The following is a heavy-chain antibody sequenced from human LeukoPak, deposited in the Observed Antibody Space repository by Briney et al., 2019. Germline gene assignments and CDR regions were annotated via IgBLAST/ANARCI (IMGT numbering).Heavy chain of an antibody. D-gene: IGHD4-17*01. J-gene: IGHJ5*02. CDR3: ARDPATYGDYADH. CDR2: INNFGTVT. Sequence: PGGSLRLSCAASGFTFSDYYMSWIRQAPGKGLEWVSYINNFGTVTHYADSVEGRFTISRDNAKNSLHLQMDSLRVEDTAVYYCARDPATYGDYADHWGQGTLVTVSS. CDR1: GFTFSDYY. V-gene: IGHV3-11*06.